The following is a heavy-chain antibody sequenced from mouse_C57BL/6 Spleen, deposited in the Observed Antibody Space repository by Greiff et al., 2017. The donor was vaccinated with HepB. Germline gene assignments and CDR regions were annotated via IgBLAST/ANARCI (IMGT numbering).Heavy chain of an antibody. CDR2: INPNNGGT. V-gene: IGHV1-18*01. J-gene: IGHJ2*01. CDR1: GYTFTDYN. CDR3: ARSVYYFDY. Sequence: EVQLQQSGPELVKPGASVKIPCKASGYTFTDYNMDWVKQSHGKSLEWIGDINPNNGGTSYNQKFKGKATLTVDKSSSTAYMELRSLTSEDTAVYYCARSVYYFDYWGQGTTLTVSS.